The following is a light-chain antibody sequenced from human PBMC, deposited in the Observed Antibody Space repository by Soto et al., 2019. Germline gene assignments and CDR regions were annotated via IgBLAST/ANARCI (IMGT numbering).Light chain of an antibody. Sequence: QSVLTQPPSVSGAPGQRVTISCTGGWSNIGAGYEVHWYQHLPGTAPKLLIYGVTNRPSGVPDRFSGSRSGTSASLAITGLQAEDEADYYCCSYAGSYTHVFGTGTKLTVL. V-gene: IGLV1-40*01. J-gene: IGLJ1*01. CDR2: GVT. CDR1: WSNIGAGYE. CDR3: CSYAGSYTHV.